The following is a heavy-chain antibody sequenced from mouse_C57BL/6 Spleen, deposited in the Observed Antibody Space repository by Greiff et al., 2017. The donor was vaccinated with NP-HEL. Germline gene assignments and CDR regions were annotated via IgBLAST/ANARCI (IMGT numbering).Heavy chain of an antibody. Sequence: QVQLQQSGPELVKPGASVKISCKASGYAFSSSWMNWVKQRPGKGLEWIGRIYPGDGDTNYNGKFKGKATLTADKSSSTAYMQLSSLTSEDSAVYFCARRDLLRGFYYAMDYWGQGTSVTVSS. CDR1: GYAFSSSW. V-gene: IGHV1-82*01. CDR3: ARRDLLRGFYYAMDY. CDR2: IYPGDGDT. D-gene: IGHD2-1*01. J-gene: IGHJ4*01.